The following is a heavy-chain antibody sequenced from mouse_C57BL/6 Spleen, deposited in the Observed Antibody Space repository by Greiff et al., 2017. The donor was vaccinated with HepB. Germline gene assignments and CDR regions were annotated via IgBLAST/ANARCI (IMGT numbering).Heavy chain of an antibody. V-gene: IGHV1-81*01. D-gene: IGHD2-4*01. CDR1: GYTFPSYG. CDR3: ANYDWLAY. Sequence: QVQLQQSGAELARPGASVKLSCKASGYTFPSYGISWVKQRTGQGLEWIGEIYPRSGNTYYNEKYKGKATLTADKSPSTAYMELRSLSSEDSAIYFFANYDWLAYWGQGTMVTVSA. J-gene: IGHJ3*01. CDR2: IYPRSGNT.